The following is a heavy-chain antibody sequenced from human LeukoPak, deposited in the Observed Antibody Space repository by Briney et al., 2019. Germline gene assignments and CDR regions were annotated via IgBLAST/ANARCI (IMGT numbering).Heavy chain of an antibody. CDR2: IIPIFGTA. Sequence: GSSVKVSCKASGGTFSSYAISWVRQAPGQGLEWMGGIIPIFGTANYAQKFQGRVTITADKSTSTAYMEPSSLRSEDTAVYYCARAIGIAARPTGFDPWGQGTLVTVSS. D-gene: IGHD6-6*01. CDR3: ARAIGIAARPTGFDP. J-gene: IGHJ5*02. V-gene: IGHV1-69*06. CDR1: GGTFSSYA.